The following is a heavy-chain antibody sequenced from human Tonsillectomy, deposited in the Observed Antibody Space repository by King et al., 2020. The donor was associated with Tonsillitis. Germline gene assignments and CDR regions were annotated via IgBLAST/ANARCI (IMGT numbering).Heavy chain of an antibody. V-gene: IGHV4-31*03. D-gene: IGHD4-17*01. CDR1: GDSLTSGGYF. CDR2: IYHSGPT. CDR3: ARNRDYGDYVDF. J-gene: IGHJ4*02. Sequence: VQLVESGPGLVRPSQTLSLICSVSGDSLTSGGYFWSWIRQHPDKGLEWIGSIYHSGPTYHTPSLRSRLFMSVDTSKNKFSLRLTSVTAADTAVYYCARNRDYGDYVDFWGQGTLVAVSS.